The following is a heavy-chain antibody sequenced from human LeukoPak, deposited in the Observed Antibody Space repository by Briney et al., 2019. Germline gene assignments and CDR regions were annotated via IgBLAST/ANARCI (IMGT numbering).Heavy chain of an antibody. J-gene: IGHJ4*02. Sequence: SVKVSCKSSGYTFTSYGISWVRQAPGQGLEWMGWISAYNGNTNYAQKLQGRVTMTTDTSTSTAYMELRSLRSDDTAVYYCARGKSAATYYYDSSGSGFDYWGQGTLVTVP. CDR1: GYTFTSYG. CDR2: ISAYNGNT. D-gene: IGHD3-22*01. V-gene: IGHV1-18*01. CDR3: ARGKSAATYYYDSSGSGFDY.